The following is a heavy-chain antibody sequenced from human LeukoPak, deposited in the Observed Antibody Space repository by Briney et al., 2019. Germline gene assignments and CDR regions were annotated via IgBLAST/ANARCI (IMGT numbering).Heavy chain of an antibody. Sequence: VASVKVSCKASGYTFTGYYMHWVRQAPGQGLEWMGWINPNSGGTNYAQKFQGRVTMTRDMSISTVYMELTRLTSDDTAVYYCARVGNRGFYYMDVWGKGTTVSVSS. V-gene: IGHV1-2*02. D-gene: IGHD5-12*01. J-gene: IGHJ6*03. CDR2: INPNSGGT. CDR1: GYTFTGYY. CDR3: ARVGNRGFYYMDV.